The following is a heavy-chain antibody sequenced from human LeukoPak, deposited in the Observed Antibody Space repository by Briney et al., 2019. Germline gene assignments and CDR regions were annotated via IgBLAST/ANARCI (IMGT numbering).Heavy chain of an antibody. CDR3: ARHLPAIPHNPSNDAFDI. D-gene: IGHD2-2*02. CDR1: GGSIRSYY. Sequence: PSETLSLTCTVSGGSIRSYYWSWIRQPAGKRLEWIGRIYTSGSTNYNPSLKSRVTMSVDTSKNQFSLKLSSVTAADTAVYYCARHLPAIPHNPSNDAFDIWGQGTMVTVSS. V-gene: IGHV4-4*07. J-gene: IGHJ3*02. CDR2: IYTSGST.